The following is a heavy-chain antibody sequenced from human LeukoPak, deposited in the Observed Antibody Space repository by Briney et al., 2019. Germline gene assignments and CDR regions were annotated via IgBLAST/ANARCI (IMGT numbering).Heavy chain of an antibody. V-gene: IGHV1-18*01. J-gene: IGHJ6*03. CDR2: ISAYNGNT. Sequence: ASVKVSCKASGGTFSSYAISWVRQAPGQGLEWMGWISAYNGNTNYAQKLQGRVTMTTDTSTSTAYMELRSLRSDDTAVYYCARVGSGYDWEAGYYYYMDVWGKGTTVTVSS. CDR1: GGTFSSYA. D-gene: IGHD5-12*01. CDR3: ARVGSGYDWEAGYYYYMDV.